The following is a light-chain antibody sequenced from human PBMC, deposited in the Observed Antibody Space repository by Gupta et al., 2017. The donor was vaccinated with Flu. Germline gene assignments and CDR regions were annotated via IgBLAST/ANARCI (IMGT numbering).Light chain of an antibody. CDR3: PFYDTETLWV. V-gene: IGLV6-57*03. CDR2: YEN. J-gene: IGLJ3*02. CDR1: SGKFANKY. Sequence: NFALTQPRSVSGSPGTTVTISCTRSSGKFANKYVQWYQQRPASAPPTVVEYENQRLSGVPARFSCAIDCSATSALPIISGLNTEDDAYYYCPFYDTETLWVFGGGTKLTVL.